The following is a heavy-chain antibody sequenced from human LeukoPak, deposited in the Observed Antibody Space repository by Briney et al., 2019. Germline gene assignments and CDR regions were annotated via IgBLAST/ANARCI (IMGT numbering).Heavy chain of an antibody. CDR3: ARSARLMKGVVEVTALDD. D-gene: IGHD3-3*01. CDR2: LSSSGSAF. Sequence: GGSLRLSCEDSGFTFRSYEMNWVRQAPGKGLEWIAYLSSSGSAFSYADSVKGRFTIARDNAKNSFYLEMNSLRADDTAVYYCARSARLMKGVVEVTALDDWGQGTLVTVSS. CDR1: GFTFRSYE. V-gene: IGHV3-48*03. J-gene: IGHJ4*02.